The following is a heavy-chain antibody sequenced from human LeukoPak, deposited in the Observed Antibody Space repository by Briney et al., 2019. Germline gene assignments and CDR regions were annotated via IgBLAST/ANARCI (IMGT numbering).Heavy chain of an antibody. V-gene: IGHV3-48*01. D-gene: IGHD2-2*01. J-gene: IGHJ5*02. CDR2: ISSSSSTI. CDR3: ARGASGYQLPDNWFDP. CDR1: GFTFSSYS. Sequence: GGSLRLSYAASGFTFSSYSMNWVRQAPGKGLEWVSYISSSSSTIYYADSVKGRFTISRDNAKNSLYLQMNSLRAEDTAVYYCARGASGYQLPDNWFDPWGQGTLVTVSS.